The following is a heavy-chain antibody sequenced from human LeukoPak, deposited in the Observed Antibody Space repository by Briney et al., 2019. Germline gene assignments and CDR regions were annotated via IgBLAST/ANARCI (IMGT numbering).Heavy chain of an antibody. Sequence: SVKVSCKASGGTFSSYAISWVRQAPGQGLEWMGGIIPIFGTANYAQKFQGRVTITADESTSTAYMELSSLRSEDTAVYYCARGPPYYYDSSGYYPYWGQGTQVTVSS. CDR3: ARGPPYYYDSSGYYPY. J-gene: IGHJ4*02. D-gene: IGHD3-22*01. V-gene: IGHV1-69*13. CDR2: IIPIFGTA. CDR1: GGTFSSYA.